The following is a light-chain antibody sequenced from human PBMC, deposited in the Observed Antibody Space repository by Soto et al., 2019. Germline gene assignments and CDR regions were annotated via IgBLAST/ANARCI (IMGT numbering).Light chain of an antibody. CDR3: SSYTITTTFVV. CDR2: EVT. J-gene: IGLJ2*01. Sequence: QSALTQPASLSGSPGQSITISCTGTSSDVGAYDYVSWYQLHTGKAPKLMIYEVTNRPSGVSNRFSGSKSGNTASLTISGLQPEDEADYYCSSYTITTTFVVFGGGTKVTVL. V-gene: IGLV2-14*01. CDR1: SSDVGAYDY.